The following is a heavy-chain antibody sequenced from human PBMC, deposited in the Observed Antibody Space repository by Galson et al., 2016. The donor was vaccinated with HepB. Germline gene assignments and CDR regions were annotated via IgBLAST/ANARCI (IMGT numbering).Heavy chain of an antibody. CDR3: ARGARYYDVLRTHGLDV. D-gene: IGHD3-9*01. CDR1: GDSISSNTAA. V-gene: IGHV6-1*01. Sequence: CAISGDSISSNTAAWHWIRQSPSRGLEWLGRAYHRSRWYRDYAEYLKGRIDISPDTSKNHFSLQLNSVTPEDASVYLCARGARYYDVLRTHGLDVWGRGTTVTVS. CDR2: AYHRSRWYR. J-gene: IGHJ6*02.